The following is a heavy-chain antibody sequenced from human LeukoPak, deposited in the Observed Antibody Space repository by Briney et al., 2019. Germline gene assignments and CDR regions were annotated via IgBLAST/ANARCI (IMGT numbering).Heavy chain of an antibody. D-gene: IGHD3-10*01. V-gene: IGHV1-69*05. CDR1: GGTFSSYA. Sequence: ASVKLSCKASGGTFSSYAISWVRQAPGQGLEWMGRIMPIFGTANYGQTCQGRVTITTDESTSTAYMELSSLRSEDTAVYYCARVSYGSGSYWEQIYAFDIWGQGTMVTVCS. CDR2: IMPIFGTA. J-gene: IGHJ3*02. CDR3: ARVSYGSGSYWEQIYAFDI.